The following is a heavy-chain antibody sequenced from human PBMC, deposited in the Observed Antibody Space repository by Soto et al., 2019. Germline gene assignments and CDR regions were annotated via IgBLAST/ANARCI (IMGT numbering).Heavy chain of an antibody. V-gene: IGHV1-69*12. D-gene: IGHD3-16*01. CDR1: GGTFSSYA. J-gene: IGHJ6*02. Sequence: QVQLVQSGAEVKKPGSSVKVSCKASGGTFSSYAISWVRQAPGQGLEWMGGIIPIFGTANYAQKFQGRVTSTADESTSTAYMELSSLRSEDTAVYYCARGGRSGTFYYYSGMDVWGQGTTVTVSS. CDR2: IIPIFGTA. CDR3: ARGGRSGTFYYYSGMDV.